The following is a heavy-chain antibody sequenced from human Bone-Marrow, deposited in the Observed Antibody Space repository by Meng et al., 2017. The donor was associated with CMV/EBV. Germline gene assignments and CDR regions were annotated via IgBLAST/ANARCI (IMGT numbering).Heavy chain of an antibody. J-gene: IGHJ4*02. V-gene: IGHV6-1*01. Sequence: LRLSCAISGDSVSSNSAAWNWIRQSPSRGLEWLGRTYYRSKWYNDYAVSVKSRITINPVTSKNQFTLQLNSVTPEDTAVFYCARGSENFDYWGQGTLVTVSS. CDR1: GDSVSSNSAA. CDR2: TYYRSKWYN. CDR3: ARGSENFDY.